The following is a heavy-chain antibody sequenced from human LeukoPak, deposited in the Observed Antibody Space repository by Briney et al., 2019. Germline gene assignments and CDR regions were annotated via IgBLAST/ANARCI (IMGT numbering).Heavy chain of an antibody. CDR1: GGSFSGYY. CDR2: INHSGST. V-gene: IGHV4-34*01. J-gene: IGHJ5*02. CDR3: ARARVVPAAIMA. Sequence: SETLSLTCAVYGGSFSGYYWSWIRQPPGEGLEWIGEINHSGSTNYNPSLKSRVTISVDTSKNQFSLKLSSVTAADTAVYYCARARVVPAAIMAWGQGTLVTVSS. D-gene: IGHD2-2*02.